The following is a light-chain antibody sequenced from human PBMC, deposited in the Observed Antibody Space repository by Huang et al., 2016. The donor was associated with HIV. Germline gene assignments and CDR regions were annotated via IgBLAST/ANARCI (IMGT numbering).Light chain of an antibody. CDR2: GAS. Sequence: EIVLTQSPGTLSLSPGERVTLSCRASQSVSSSYLAWYQQKPGQAPRLLIYGASSRATGIPDRFSGSGSGTDFTLTISRLEPEDFAVYYCQQYGRSPQYTFGQGTKLEIK. CDR3: QQYGRSPQYT. J-gene: IGKJ2*01. V-gene: IGKV3-20*01. CDR1: QSVSSSY.